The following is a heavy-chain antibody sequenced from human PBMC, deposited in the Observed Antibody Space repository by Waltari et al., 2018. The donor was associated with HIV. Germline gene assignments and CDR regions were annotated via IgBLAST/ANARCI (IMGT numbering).Heavy chain of an antibody. V-gene: IGHV3-48*03. CDR2: ISSSGSTI. CDR3: ARDWGSGSYR. Sequence: EVQLVESGGGLVQPGGSLRLLCAASGFTFRSYEMNWVRQAPGKGLEWVSYISSSGSTIYYADSVKGRFTISRDNAKNSLYLQMNSLRAEDTAVYYCARDWGSGSYRWGQGTLVTVSS. J-gene: IGHJ4*02. D-gene: IGHD3-10*01. CDR1: GFTFRSYE.